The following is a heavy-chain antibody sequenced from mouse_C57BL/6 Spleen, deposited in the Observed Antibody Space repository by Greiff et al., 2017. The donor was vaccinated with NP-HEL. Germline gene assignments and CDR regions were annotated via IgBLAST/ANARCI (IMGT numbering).Heavy chain of an antibody. V-gene: IGHV7-1*01. CDR3: ARDGSPLRGWYFDV. D-gene: IGHD6-1*01. Sequence: EVNVVESGGGLVQSGRSLRLSCATSGFTFSDFYMEWVRQAPGKGLEWIAASRNKANDYTTEYSASVKGRFIVSRDTSQSIIYLQMNARRAEDTAIYYCARDGSPLRGWYFDVWGTGTTVTVSS. CDR2: SRNKANDYTT. J-gene: IGHJ1*03. CDR1: GFTFSDFY.